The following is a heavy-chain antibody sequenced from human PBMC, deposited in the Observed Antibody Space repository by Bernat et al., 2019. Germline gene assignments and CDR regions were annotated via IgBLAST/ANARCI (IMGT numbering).Heavy chain of an antibody. J-gene: IGHJ6*02. CDR2: INHSGST. Sequence: QVQLQQWGAGLLKPSETLSLTCAVYGGSFSGYYWSWIRQPPGKGLEWIGEINHSGSTNYNPSLKSRVTRSVDTSKKQFPLKLSSVTAAETAVYDWTTVARDYGIESWGQGTPVTVSS. V-gene: IGHV4-34*01. CDR1: GGSFSGYY. CDR3: TTVARDYGIES. D-gene: IGHD2-15*01.